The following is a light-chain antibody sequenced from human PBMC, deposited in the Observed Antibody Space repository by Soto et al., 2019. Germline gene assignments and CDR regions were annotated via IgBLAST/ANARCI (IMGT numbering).Light chain of an antibody. CDR1: DTDIGNYNY. J-gene: IGLJ2*01. CDR3: SSYSYLDIPVL. V-gene: IGLV2-14*01. CDR2: EVV. Sequence: QSALTQPASVSGSPGQSITISCFGSDTDIGNYNYVSWYQQYPGKVPKLLIYEVVRRPSGISTRFSGSKSGTTASLTISGPQPEDEAHYYCSSYSYLDIPVLLGGGTKLNVL.